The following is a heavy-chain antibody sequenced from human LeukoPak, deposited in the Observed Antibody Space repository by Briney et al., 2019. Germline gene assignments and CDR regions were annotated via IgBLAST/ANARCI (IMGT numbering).Heavy chain of an antibody. D-gene: IGHD3-9*01. J-gene: IGHJ4*02. CDR2: INPNSGGT. Sequence: GSSVKVSCKASGYTFTGYYMHLLRQAPAQGLEWIGWINPNSGGTNYAQKFQGRVTMTRDTSIRTGYMELSRLRSDDTAVYYCARWILTGKKSFDYWGQGTLVTVSS. CDR1: GYTFTGYY. V-gene: IGHV1-2*02. CDR3: ARWILTGKKSFDY.